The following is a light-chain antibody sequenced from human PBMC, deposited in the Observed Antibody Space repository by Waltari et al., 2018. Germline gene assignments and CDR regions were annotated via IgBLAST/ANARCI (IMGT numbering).Light chain of an antibody. CDR1: QSISSY. J-gene: IGKJ3*01. Sequence: DIQMTQSPSSLSASVGDRVTITCRASQSISSYLNWYQQKPGNAPTLLIYGASSLQSGVPSRFSGSGSGTDFTLTISSLQPEDFATYYCQQSYSTPLTFGPGTKVDIK. V-gene: IGKV1-39*01. CDR2: GAS. CDR3: QQSYSTPLT.